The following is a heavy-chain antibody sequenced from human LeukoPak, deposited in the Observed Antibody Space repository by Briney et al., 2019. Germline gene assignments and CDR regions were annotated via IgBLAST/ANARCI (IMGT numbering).Heavy chain of an antibody. J-gene: IGHJ4*02. CDR2: FCTSGSSKIGNT. D-gene: IGHD6-19*01. CDR1: GDSFGRGLYY. CDR3: ASTQQWLAFDY. V-gene: IGHV4-61*02. Sequence: SETLSLTCSVSGDSFGRGLYYWTWIRQPAGKGLEWIGRFCTSGSSKIGNTNYNPSLKSRVTTSVDTSKNQFSLRLSSVTAADTAVYYCASTQQWLAFDYWGQGILVTVSS.